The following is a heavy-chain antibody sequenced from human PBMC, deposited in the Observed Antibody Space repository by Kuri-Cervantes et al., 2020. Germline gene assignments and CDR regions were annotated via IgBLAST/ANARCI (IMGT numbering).Heavy chain of an antibody. CDR1: GYTFTGYY. J-gene: IGHJ5*02. Sequence: ASVKVSCKASGYTFTGYYMHWVRQAPGQGLEWMGWINPNSGGTNYAQKFQGSVTMTRGTSISTAYMELSSLRSEDTAVYYCARDRLGYCSSTSCPGGWFDPWGQGTLVTVSS. V-gene: IGHV1-2*02. D-gene: IGHD2-2*01. CDR3: ARDRLGYCSSTSCPGGWFDP. CDR2: INPNSGGT.